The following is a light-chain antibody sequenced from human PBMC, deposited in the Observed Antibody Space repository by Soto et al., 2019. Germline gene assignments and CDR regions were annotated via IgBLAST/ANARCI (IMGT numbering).Light chain of an antibody. CDR3: QQYDYWPRT. CDR1: QSVSSSY. CDR2: GAR. V-gene: IGKV3-20*01. Sequence: ELVLTQSPGTLSLSPGARATVSCRASQSVSSSYLAWYQQKPGQAPRLLIYGARTRATGVPDRFSGIVSGTDLTITISSLQSEDGEVYDGQQYDYWPRTFGQGTKVDIK. J-gene: IGKJ1*01.